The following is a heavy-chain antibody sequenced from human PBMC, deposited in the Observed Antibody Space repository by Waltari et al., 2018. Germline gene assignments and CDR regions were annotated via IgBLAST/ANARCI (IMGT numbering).Heavy chain of an antibody. D-gene: IGHD5-12*01. CDR3: ARCLYSGTGIDL. V-gene: IGHV3-74*01. CDR2: VSPDETTP. J-gene: IGHJ5*02. Sequence: EVHLVESGGDLVQPGGSLRFSFTAAGFTISAYWMAWVRRVPGKGLLWVARVSPDETTPDYADSVKGRFTISRDNGRNMLFLQMNGLRGEDTAAYYCARCLYSGTGIDLWGQGTQVTVSA. CDR1: GFTISAYW.